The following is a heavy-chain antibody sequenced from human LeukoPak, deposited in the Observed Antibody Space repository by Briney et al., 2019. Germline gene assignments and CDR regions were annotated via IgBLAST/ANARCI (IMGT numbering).Heavy chain of an antibody. V-gene: IGHV3-74*01. CDR3: ARDAVDTANAV. J-gene: IGHJ6*02. D-gene: IGHD5-18*01. CDR2: INSDGSIT. Sequence: GGSLRLSCAASGFTFTTYWMHWVRRAPGKGLVWVSHINSDGSITSYADSVKGRFTISRDNAKNTLYLQMNSLRAEDTAVYYCARDAVDTANAVWGQGTTVTVSS. CDR1: GFTFTTYW.